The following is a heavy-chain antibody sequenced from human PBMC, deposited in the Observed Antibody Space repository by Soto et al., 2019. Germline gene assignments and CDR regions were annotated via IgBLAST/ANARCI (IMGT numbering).Heavy chain of an antibody. CDR3: ASTYSTSWYWFDP. CDR1: GFSLSNAGLG. D-gene: IGHD6-13*01. J-gene: IGHJ5*02. V-gene: IGHV2-26*04. Sequence: QVTVKESGPVLVKPTETLTLTCTVSGFSLSNAGLGVSWIRQPPGKALEWLAHIFSNDEKSYSTSLKSRLTISKDPSKSQVVLTMTNMEPVDTATYYCASTYSTSWYWFDPWGQGTLVTVSS. CDR2: IFSNDEK.